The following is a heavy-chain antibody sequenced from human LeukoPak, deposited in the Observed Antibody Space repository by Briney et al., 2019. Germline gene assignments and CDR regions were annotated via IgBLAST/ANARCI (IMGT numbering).Heavy chain of an antibody. D-gene: IGHD6-19*01. V-gene: IGHV3-30-3*01. J-gene: IGHJ4*02. Sequence: PGRSLRLSCAASGFAFSEYTIHWVRQAPGKGLEWVAVMSNDGSIKKYADSVKGRFTISRDNSKSTLYLQMNSLRAEDTAVYYCAKGTSYSSDWYGIDYWGQGTLVTVSS. CDR3: AKGTSYSSDWYGIDY. CDR1: GFAFSEYT. CDR2: MSNDGSIK.